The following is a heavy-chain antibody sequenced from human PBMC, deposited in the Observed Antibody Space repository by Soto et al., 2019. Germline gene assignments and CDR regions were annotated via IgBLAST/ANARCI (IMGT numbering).Heavy chain of an antibody. Sequence: QMQLVQSGTEVKKPGTSVKVSCKASGFTFTSSAMQWVRQARGQRLAWIGWIVVGSGHTNYAQKFQERVTITRDMSTSTAYMELSSLRAEDTAVYYCAADSRYCSGGNCEDYWGQGTLVTVSS. CDR3: AADSRYCSGGNCEDY. D-gene: IGHD2-15*01. V-gene: IGHV1-58*02. CDR1: GFTFTSSA. J-gene: IGHJ4*02. CDR2: IVVGSGHT.